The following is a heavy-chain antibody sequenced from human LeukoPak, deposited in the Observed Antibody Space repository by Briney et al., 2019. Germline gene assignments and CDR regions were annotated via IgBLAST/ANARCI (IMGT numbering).Heavy chain of an antibody. D-gene: IGHD6-19*01. J-gene: IGHJ4*02. CDR3: ARDIPPYSSGWYDY. V-gene: IGHV1-18*01. Sequence: ASVKVSCKASGYTFTSYGISWVRQATGQGLEWMGWISAYNGNTNYAQKLQGRVTMTTDTSTSTAYMELRSLRSDDTAVYYCARDIPPYSSGWYDYWGQGTLVTVSS. CDR2: ISAYNGNT. CDR1: GYTFTSYG.